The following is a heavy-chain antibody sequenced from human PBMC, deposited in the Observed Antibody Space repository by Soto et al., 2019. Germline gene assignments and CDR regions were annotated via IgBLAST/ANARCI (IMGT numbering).Heavy chain of an antibody. CDR3: ARRYGSCFDY. J-gene: IGHJ4*02. CDR1: GGSISSYY. Sequence: SETLSLTCTVSGGSISSYYWSWIRQPPGKGLDWFVFFFYIGSTNSTPSLKIRVTISVDTSKNHFSLKLSFVTAADTAVYYCARRYGSCFDYWGQGTLVTVSS. CDR2: FFYIGST. D-gene: IGHD5-18*01. V-gene: IGHV4-59*08.